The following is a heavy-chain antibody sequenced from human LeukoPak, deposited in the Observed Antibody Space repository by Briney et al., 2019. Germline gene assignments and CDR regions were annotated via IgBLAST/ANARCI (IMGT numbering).Heavy chain of an antibody. D-gene: IGHD5/OR15-5a*01. V-gene: IGHV3-48*03. CDR1: GFTFSSYE. J-gene: IGHJ3*02. CDR3: AKDLLSTPSAFDI. CDR2: ISSSGSTI. Sequence: GGSLRLSCAASGFTFSSYEMNWVRQAPGKGLEWVSYISSSGSTIYYADSVKGRFTISRDNAKNSLYLQMNSLRAEDAAVYYCAKDLLSTPSAFDIWGQGTMVTVSS.